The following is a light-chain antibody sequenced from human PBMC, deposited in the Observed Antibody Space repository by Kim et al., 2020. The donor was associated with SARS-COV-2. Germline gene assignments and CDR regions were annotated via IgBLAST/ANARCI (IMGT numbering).Light chain of an antibody. Sequence: ASIGDTVTITGRASKNINDWLAWYQQKPGKAPKLLIYKASNLESGVPSRFSGSGSGTEFTLTITGLQPDDFATYYCQECDTYSWTFGQGTKVDIK. J-gene: IGKJ1*01. CDR1: KNINDW. CDR2: KAS. CDR3: QECDTYSWT. V-gene: IGKV1-5*03.